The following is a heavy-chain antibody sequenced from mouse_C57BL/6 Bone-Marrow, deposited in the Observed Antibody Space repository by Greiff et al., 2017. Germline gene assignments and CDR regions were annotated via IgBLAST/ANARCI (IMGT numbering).Heavy chain of an antibody. CDR1: GYTFTSYW. J-gene: IGHJ2*02. V-gene: IGHV1-53*01. Sequence: QVQLQQPGTELVKPGASVKLSCKASGYTFTSYWMHWVKQRPGQGLEWIGNINPSNGGTNYNEKFKSKDTLTVDKSSSTAYMQLSSLTSEDSAVYYCAREITTVVPYFDYWGQGTSLTVSS. CDR3: AREITTVVPYFDY. CDR2: INPSNGGT. D-gene: IGHD1-1*01.